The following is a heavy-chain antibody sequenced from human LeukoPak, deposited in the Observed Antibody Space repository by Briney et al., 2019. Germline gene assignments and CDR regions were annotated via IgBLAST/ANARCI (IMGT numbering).Heavy chain of an antibody. CDR2: IYYSGST. J-gene: IGHJ4*02. CDR3: ARGFLGDYFGSGSYYVFDY. V-gene: IGHV4-61*05. D-gene: IGHD3-10*01. CDR1: GGSISSSTYY. Sequence: SETLSLTCTVSGGSISSSTYYWGSIRQPPGKGLEWIGYIYYSGSTNYNPSLKSRVTMSEDTSKNQFSLNLSSVTAADTAVYYCARGFLGDYFGSGSYYVFDYWGQGTLVTVSS.